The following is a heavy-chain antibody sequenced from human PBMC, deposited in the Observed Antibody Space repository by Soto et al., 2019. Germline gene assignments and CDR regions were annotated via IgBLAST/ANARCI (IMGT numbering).Heavy chain of an antibody. CDR1: GYTFNTYG. J-gene: IGHJ4*02. Sequence: QVHLVQSGAEVRKPGASVRVSCRASGYTFNTYGITWVRQAPGHGLEWVAWIGVHNGNTNYAQKLQGRITVTTDTSTSTAYLELTGLTSDATAVYYCARDSVSGADFWSAYSGGFFDYWGQGTLVTVSS. CDR2: IGVHNGNT. CDR3: ARDSVSGADFWSAYSGGFFDY. V-gene: IGHV1-18*04. D-gene: IGHD3-3*01.